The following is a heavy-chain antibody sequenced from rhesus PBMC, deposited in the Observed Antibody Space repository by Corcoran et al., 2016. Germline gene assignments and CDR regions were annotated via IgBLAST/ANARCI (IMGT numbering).Heavy chain of an antibody. J-gene: IGHJ4*01. D-gene: IGHD4-29*01. Sequence: QVQLQESGPGLVKPSETLSLTCAVSGGSISSGYYYWSWSRPPPGKGLECIGYITYSGSPSYNPSRTIPVTIASDTAKKHVALKLSSVTAADTAMYYCAREGTVADDYWGQGVLVTVSS. CDR3: AREGTVADDY. V-gene: IGHV4-122*02. CDR2: ITYSGSP. CDR1: GGSISSGYYY.